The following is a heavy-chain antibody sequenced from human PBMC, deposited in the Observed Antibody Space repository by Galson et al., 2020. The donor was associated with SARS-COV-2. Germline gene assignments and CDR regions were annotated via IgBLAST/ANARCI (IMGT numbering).Heavy chain of an antibody. CDR2: INPNSGAT. V-gene: IGHV1-2*02. D-gene: IGHD3-9*01. Sequence: ASVKVSCKASGYTFTTNYLHWVRQAPGQGLEWMGWINPNSGATIYAERFRGGVTMTRDTSISTAYMELRGLTSDDTAVYYCASDSSSTLYYFDAAGHYAAAWGQGTLVTVSS. CDR1: GYTFTTNY. CDR3: ASDSSSTLYYFDAAGHYAAA. J-gene: IGHJ4*02.